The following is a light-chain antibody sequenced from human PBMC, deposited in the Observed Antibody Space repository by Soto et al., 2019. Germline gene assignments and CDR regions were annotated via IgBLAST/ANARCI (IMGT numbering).Light chain of an antibody. Sequence: DIQMTQSPSTLSGSVGDRVTITCRASQTISSWLAWYQQKPGKAHKLXIYKASTLKSGVPSRFSGSGSGTEFTLTIRSLQPDDFATYYCQHYNSYSEAFGQGTKVDIK. CDR1: QTISSW. V-gene: IGKV1-5*03. CDR3: QHYNSYSEA. CDR2: KAS. J-gene: IGKJ1*01.